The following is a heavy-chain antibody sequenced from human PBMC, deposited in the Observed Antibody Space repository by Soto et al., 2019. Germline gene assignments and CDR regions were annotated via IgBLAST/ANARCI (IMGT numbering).Heavy chain of an antibody. V-gene: IGHV3-7*01. CDR3: ARDFYGGYTYGPGDY. Sequence: GGSLRLSCAASGFMFSAYWMSWVRQAPGKGLEWVANIHGDGGKIYYVDSVKGRFTISRDNARRSLYLQMNSLRAEDTAVYYCARDFYGGYTYGPGDYWGQGALVTVSS. J-gene: IGHJ4*02. CDR1: GFMFSAYW. D-gene: IGHD5-18*01. CDR2: IHGDGGKI.